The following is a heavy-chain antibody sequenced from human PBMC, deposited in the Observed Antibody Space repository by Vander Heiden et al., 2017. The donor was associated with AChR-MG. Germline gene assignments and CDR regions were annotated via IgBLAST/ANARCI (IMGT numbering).Heavy chain of an antibody. CDR2: ISSVSSVSTSI. V-gene: IGHV3-48*01. CDR3: ARDRRQYLHNYYGMDV. Sequence: EVQLVESGGGLVQPEGSLRLSCAASGFTLSTYAMQWVRQAPGKGLEWVSYISSVSSVSTSIQYADSVKGRFTVSRDNAKNSLYLQMNSLRAEDTAVYYCARDRRQYLHNYYGMDVWGPGTTVTVSS. J-gene: IGHJ6*02. CDR1: GFTLSTYA. D-gene: IGHD3-10*01.